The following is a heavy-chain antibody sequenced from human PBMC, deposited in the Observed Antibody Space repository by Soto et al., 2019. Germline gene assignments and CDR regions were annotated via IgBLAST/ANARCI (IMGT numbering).Heavy chain of an antibody. CDR2: ISGGGDST. Sequence: PGGSLRLSCAASGFIFSSYAMGWVRQAQGRGLDWVSGISGGGDSTFYAESVRGRFTISRDNAKNSLYLQMNSLRAEDTAVYYCARDIRAYDFRSGYYMVVWGKGTTVTVSS. CDR3: ARDIRAYDFRSGYYMVV. J-gene: IGHJ6*04. D-gene: IGHD3-3*01. V-gene: IGHV3-23*01. CDR1: GFIFSSYA.